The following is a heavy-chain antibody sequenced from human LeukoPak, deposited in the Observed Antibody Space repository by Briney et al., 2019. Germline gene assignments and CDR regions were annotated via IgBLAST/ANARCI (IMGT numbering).Heavy chain of an antibody. CDR1: GFTFSSYA. CDR2: ISSNGVST. Sequence: GGSLRLSCAASGFTFSSYAMHWVRQAPGKGLEYVSAISSNGVSTYYADSVKGRFTISRDNSKNTLYLQMSSLRAEDTAVYYCVKGIAAAGDYWGQGTLVTVSS. CDR3: VKGIAAAGDY. D-gene: IGHD6-13*01. V-gene: IGHV3-64D*06. J-gene: IGHJ4*02.